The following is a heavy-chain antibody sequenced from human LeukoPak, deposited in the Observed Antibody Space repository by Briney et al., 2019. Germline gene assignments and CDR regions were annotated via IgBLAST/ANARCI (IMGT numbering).Heavy chain of an antibody. V-gene: IGHV4-59*08. CDR1: GDSLSSDY. D-gene: IGHD6-19*01. J-gene: IGHJ4*02. Sequence: TSETLSLTCTVSGDSLSSDYWSWIWQPPRKGLEWIGYIYGSGSTHYAPSLRSRLNISEHTSKNPFSLKLTSVTAADPAVYYCARNVGWYSHDSWGQGTLVTVSS. CDR2: IYGSGST. CDR3: ARNVGWYSHDS.